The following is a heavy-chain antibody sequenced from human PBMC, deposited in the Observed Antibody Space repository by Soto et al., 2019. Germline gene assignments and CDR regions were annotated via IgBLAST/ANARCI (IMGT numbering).Heavy chain of an antibody. V-gene: IGHV1-46*01. Sequence: GASVKVSCKASGYTFTSYYMHWVRQAPGQGLEWMGIINPSGGSTSYAQKFQGRVTMTRDTSTSTVYMELSSLRSEDTAVYYCARLTTVTHYYYYGMDVWGQGTTVTVSS. J-gene: IGHJ6*02. CDR1: GYTFTSYY. CDR2: INPSGGST. D-gene: IGHD4-17*01. CDR3: ARLTTVTHYYYYGMDV.